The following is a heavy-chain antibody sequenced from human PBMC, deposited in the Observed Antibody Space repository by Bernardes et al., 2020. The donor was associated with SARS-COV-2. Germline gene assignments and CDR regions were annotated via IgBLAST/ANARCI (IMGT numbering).Heavy chain of an antibody. CDR2: ISWNSGSI. CDR3: AKLPLGYCSGGSCHTETGDYYYGMDV. V-gene: IGHV3-9*01. CDR1: GFTFDDYA. J-gene: IGHJ6*02. D-gene: IGHD2-15*01. Sequence: GGSLRLFCAASGFTFDDYAMHWVRQAPGKCLEWVSGISWNSGSIGYADSVKGRFTISRDNAKNSLYLQMNSLRAEDTALYYCAKLPLGYCSGGSCHTETGDYYYGMDVWGQGTTVTVSS.